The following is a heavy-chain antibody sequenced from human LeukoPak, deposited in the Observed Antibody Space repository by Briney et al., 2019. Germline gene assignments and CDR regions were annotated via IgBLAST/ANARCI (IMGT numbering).Heavy chain of an antibody. V-gene: IGHV4-61*02. D-gene: IGHD5-18*01. CDR1: GDSIGRGSYY. CDR2: IFNTGST. Sequence: SETLSLTCAVSGDSIGRGSYYWGWIRQPAGKAPEWIGRIFNTGSTSYNPSLKSRVTISVDTSKNQFSLNLRSVTAADTAVYYCARDICGYNYGCFDSWGQGTLVTVSS. CDR3: ARDICGYNYGCFDS. J-gene: IGHJ4*02.